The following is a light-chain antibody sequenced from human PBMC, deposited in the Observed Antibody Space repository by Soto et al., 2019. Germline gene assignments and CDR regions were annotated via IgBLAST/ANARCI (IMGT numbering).Light chain of an antibody. CDR3: QRAYSFPIT. CDR2: AAS. Sequence: DIQVTQSPSSVSASVGDRVTITCRASQDIAAYLAWYQHKPGRAPELLIHAASSLQSGVPSRFSGSGSGTDFTLTINSLQPEDFATYYCQRAYSFPITFGQGTRLEIK. J-gene: IGKJ5*01. V-gene: IGKV1D-12*01. CDR1: QDIAAY.